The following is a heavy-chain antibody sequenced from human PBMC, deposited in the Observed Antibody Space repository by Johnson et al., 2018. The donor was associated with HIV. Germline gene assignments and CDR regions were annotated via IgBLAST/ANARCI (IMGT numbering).Heavy chain of an antibody. CDR1: GFTFSNAW. V-gene: IGHV3-23*04. Sequence: VQLVESGGGLVKPGGSLRLSCAASGFTFSNAWMSWVRQAPGKGLEWVSAISGSGGSTYYAESVKGRFTISGDHSKNTLYLQMNSLRAEDTALYYCARDLVVRDYGDYTYRRGGAFDIWGQGTMVTVSS. CDR2: ISGSGGST. CDR3: ARDLVVRDYGDYTYRRGGAFDI. D-gene: IGHD4-17*01. J-gene: IGHJ3*02.